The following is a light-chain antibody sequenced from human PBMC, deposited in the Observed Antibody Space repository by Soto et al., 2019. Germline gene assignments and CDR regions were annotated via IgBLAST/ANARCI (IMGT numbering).Light chain of an antibody. CDR3: QQYGSSSYT. CDR2: AAS. J-gene: IGKJ2*01. V-gene: IGKV3-20*01. CDR1: QSISSH. Sequence: EIVLTQSPATLSLSPGERATLSCRASQSISSHLTWYQQKPGQAPRLLIYAASSRATGIPDRFSGSGSGTDFTLTISRLEPEDFAVYYCQQYGSSSYTFGQGTQLEIK.